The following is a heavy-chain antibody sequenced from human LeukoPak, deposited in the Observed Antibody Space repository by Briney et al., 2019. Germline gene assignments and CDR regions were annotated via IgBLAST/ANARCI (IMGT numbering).Heavy chain of an antibody. J-gene: IGHJ5*02. CDR2: IYYSGST. CDR1: GDSINSGGYF. V-gene: IGHV4-31*03. CDR3: ASWSIAARRNH. Sequence: KPSETLSLTCTVSGDSINSGGYFWSWIRQDPGKGLEWIGYIYYSGSTYYNPSLKSRVTISVDTSKNQFSLKLSSVTAADTAVYYCASWSIAARRNHWGQGTLVTVSS. D-gene: IGHD6-6*01.